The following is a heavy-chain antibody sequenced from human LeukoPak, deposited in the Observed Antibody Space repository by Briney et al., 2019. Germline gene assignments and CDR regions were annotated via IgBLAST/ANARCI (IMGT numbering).Heavy chain of an antibody. J-gene: IGHJ4*02. Sequence: SETLSLTCTVSGGSISSGSYYWSWIRQPAGKGLEWIGRIYTSGSTNYNPSLKSRVTISVDTSKNQFSLKLSSVTAANTAVYYCASYNWNYVVDYWGQGTLVTVSS. CDR3: ASYNWNYVVDY. D-gene: IGHD1-7*01. V-gene: IGHV4-61*02. CDR1: GGSISSGSYY. CDR2: IYTSGST.